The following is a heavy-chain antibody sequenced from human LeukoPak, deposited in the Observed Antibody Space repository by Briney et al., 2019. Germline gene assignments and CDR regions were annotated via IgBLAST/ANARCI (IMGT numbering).Heavy chain of an antibody. CDR2: IYPGDSDT. CDR1: GYSFTTYW. CDR3: ARGIAAAAVTKFDY. D-gene: IGHD6-13*01. V-gene: IGHV5-51*01. Sequence: GESLKISCKGSGYSFTTYWIAWVRQMPGKGLEWMGIIYPGDSDTRYSPSFEGQVTISADKSISTAYLQWSRLKASDTTTYYCARGIAAAAVTKFDYWGQGALVTVSS. J-gene: IGHJ4*02.